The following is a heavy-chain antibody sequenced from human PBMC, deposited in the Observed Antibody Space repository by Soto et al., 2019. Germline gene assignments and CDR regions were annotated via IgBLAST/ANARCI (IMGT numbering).Heavy chain of an antibody. J-gene: IGHJ6*02. CDR2: VSPYNGNT. CDR1: GYTFSTYG. Sequence: RASVKVSCKVFGYTFSTYGLSWVRQAPGQGLEWMGWVSPYNGNTYYAPGLQGRVTMTTDTSTNTAYMSLRSLRSDDTAIHYCVRGGILEANRPYYYYGLDVWGQGTPVTVSS. V-gene: IGHV1-18*01. CDR3: VRGGILEANRPYYYYGLDV. D-gene: IGHD1-1*01.